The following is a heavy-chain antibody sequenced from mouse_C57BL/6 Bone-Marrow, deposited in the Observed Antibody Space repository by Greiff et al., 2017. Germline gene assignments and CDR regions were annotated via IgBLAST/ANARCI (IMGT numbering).Heavy chain of an antibody. J-gene: IGHJ2*01. D-gene: IGHD1-1*01. CDR3: ARYYNFDY. CDR1: GYTFTDYN. V-gene: IGHV1-22*01. CDR2: INPNNGGT. Sequence: VQLKESGPELVKPGASVKMSCKASGYTFTDYNMHWVKQSHGKSLEWIGYINPNNGGTSYNQKFKGKATLAVNKSSSTAYMELRSLTSEDSAVYYCARYYNFDYWGQGTTLTVSS.